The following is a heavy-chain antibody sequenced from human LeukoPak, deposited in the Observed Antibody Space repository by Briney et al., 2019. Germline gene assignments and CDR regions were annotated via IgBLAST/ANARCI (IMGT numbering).Heavy chain of an antibody. J-gene: IGHJ4*02. V-gene: IGHV4-34*01. CDR2: INHSGST. CDR3: AREGMMWYGDYHY. CDR1: GGSFSGYY. D-gene: IGHD4-17*01. Sequence: PSETLSLTCAVYGGSFSGYYWSWIRQPPGKGLEWIGEINHSGSTNYNPSLKSRVTISVDTSKNQFSLKLSSVTAADTAVYYCAREGMMWYGDYHYWGQGTLVTVSS.